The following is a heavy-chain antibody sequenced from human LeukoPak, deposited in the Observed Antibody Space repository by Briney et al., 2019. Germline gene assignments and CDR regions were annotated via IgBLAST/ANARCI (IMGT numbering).Heavy chain of an antibody. V-gene: IGHV3-23*01. Sequence: GGSLRLSCAVSGLTFSNYAMSWVRQAPGKGLEWVSVIGGSGVNTYYADSVKGRFTISRDNPKNTLFLQMNGLRAEDSAVYYCAKGMSGSSPYNWFDPWGQGTLVTVSS. CDR3: AKGMSGSSPYNWFDP. J-gene: IGHJ5*02. D-gene: IGHD1-26*01. CDR1: GLTFSNYA. CDR2: IGGSGVNT.